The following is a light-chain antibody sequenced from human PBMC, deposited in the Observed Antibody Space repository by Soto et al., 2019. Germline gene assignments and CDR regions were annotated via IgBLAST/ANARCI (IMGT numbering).Light chain of an antibody. CDR3: QQYGASPRT. Sequence: EIVLTQSPGTLSLSPGETATLSCRASQTIVRTYLAWYQQKPGQAPRLLIFDISTRATGIPGRFSGSGSGTNFTLTINGLEPADFAVYYCQQYGASPRTFGQGTKVEIK. CDR1: QTIVRTY. J-gene: IGKJ1*01. CDR2: DIS. V-gene: IGKV3-20*01.